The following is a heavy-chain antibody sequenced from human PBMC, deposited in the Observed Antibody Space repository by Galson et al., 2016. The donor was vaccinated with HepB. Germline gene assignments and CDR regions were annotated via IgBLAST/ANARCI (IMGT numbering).Heavy chain of an antibody. CDR1: GGSISSGGYY. V-gene: IGHV4-31*03. CDR2: ISYSGSS. CDR3: AREDPQSHLKGAFDY. J-gene: IGHJ4*02. Sequence: TLSLTCTVSGGSISSGGYYWTWIRQHPGKGLEWIRSISYSGSSYYNSSLQSRVSISIDTSRNQFSLRLTLMTAADTAVYYCAREDPQSHLKGAFDYWGQGTLVTVSS.